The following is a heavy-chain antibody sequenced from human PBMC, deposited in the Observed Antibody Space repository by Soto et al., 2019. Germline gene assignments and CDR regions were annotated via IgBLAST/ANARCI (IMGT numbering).Heavy chain of an antibody. Sequence: EVQLLEAGGGLVQPGGSLRLSCAASGFTFSNYAMSWVRQAPVKGLEWVSGIGGRATSAYYADSVQGRFAISRDNSYNTLVLQLNSLRAEDTAVYYCAKSRYSESSGDVNQFWGQGSLVSVS. J-gene: IGHJ4*02. CDR2: IGGRATSA. CDR3: AKSRYSESSGDVNQF. CDR1: GFTFSNYA. V-gene: IGHV3-23*01. D-gene: IGHD3-22*01.